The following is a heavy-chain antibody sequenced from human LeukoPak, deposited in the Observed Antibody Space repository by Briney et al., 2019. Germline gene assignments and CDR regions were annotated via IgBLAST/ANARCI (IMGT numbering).Heavy chain of an antibody. Sequence: GGSLRLSCAASGFTFSSFPMNWVRQAPGKGLEWISYISSTSTTIDYADSVKGRFTISRDNARNSLFLQMNSLRDEDTAVYYCARDPTDFGDHFEFWGQGTLGTGSS. J-gene: IGHJ4*02. CDR1: GFTFSSFP. CDR3: ARDPTDFGDHFEF. V-gene: IGHV3-48*02. CDR2: ISSTSTTI. D-gene: IGHD4-17*01.